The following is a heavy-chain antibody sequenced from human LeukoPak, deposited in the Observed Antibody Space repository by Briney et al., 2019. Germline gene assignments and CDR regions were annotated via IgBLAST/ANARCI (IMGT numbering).Heavy chain of an antibody. CDR1: GFTFSSHA. J-gene: IGHJ4*02. V-gene: IGHV3-23*01. Sequence: GGSLRLSCAASGFTFSSHAMSWVRQAPGKGLEWVSAISGRGGSTYYADSVKGRFTISRDNSKNTLYLQMNSLRAEDTAVYYCAKEGTYYYGSGSLFDYWGQGTLVTVSS. D-gene: IGHD3-10*01. CDR3: AKEGTYYYGSGSLFDY. CDR2: ISGRGGST.